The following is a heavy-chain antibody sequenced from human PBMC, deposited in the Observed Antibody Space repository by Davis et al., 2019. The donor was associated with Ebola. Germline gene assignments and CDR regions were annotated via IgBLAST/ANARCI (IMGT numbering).Heavy chain of an antibody. V-gene: IGHV3-23*01. CDR1: GFTVSSYA. D-gene: IGHD5-12*01. Sequence: PGGSLRLSCAVSGFTVSSYAVSWVRQAPGKGLEWVSSFSGSGGDTYYADSVRGRFTISRDNSKNTLYLQMNSLRAEDTAVYYCAKVLQATNILATTYYYYALDVWGQGTTVTLS. CDR2: FSGSGGDT. CDR3: AKVLQATNILATTYYYYALDV. J-gene: IGHJ6*02.